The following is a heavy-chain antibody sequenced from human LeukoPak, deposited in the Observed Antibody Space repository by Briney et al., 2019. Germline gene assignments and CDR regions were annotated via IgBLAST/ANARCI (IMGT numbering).Heavy chain of an antibody. D-gene: IGHD5-12*01. CDR1: GGSISSYY. Sequence: SETLSLTCTVSGGSISSYYWSWIRQPPGKGLEWIGYIYYSGSTNYNPSLKSRVTISVDKSKNQFSLKLSSVAAADTAVYYCARESQGYVADYWGQGTLVTVSS. CDR2: IYYSGST. V-gene: IGHV4-59*12. J-gene: IGHJ4*02. CDR3: ARESQGYVADY.